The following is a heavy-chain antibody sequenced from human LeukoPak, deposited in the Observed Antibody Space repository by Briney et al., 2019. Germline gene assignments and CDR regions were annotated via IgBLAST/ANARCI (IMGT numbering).Heavy chain of an antibody. V-gene: IGHV3-48*01. CDR3: ARDQTVTTLNWFDP. D-gene: IGHD4-11*01. CDR2: ISSSSSAI. Sequence: GGSLRLSCAASGFTFSSYSMNWVRQAPGQGLEWVSYISSSSSAIYYADSVKGRFTISRDNAKNSLYLQMNSLRAEDTAVYYCARDQTVTTLNWFDPWGQGTLVTVSS. CDR1: GFTFSSYS. J-gene: IGHJ5*02.